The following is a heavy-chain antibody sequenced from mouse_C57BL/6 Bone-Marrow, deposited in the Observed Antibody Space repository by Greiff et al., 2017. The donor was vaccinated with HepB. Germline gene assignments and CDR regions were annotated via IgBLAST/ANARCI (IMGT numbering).Heavy chain of an antibody. J-gene: IGHJ2*01. CDR1: GYAFSSSW. D-gene: IGHD1-1*01. V-gene: IGHV1-82*01. Sequence: QVQLQQSGPELVKPGASVKISCKASGYAFSSSWMNWVKQRPGKGLEWIGRIYPGDGDTNYNGKFKGKATLTADKSSSTAYMQLSSLTSEDSAVYFCALLITTVVGGYFDYWGQGTTLTVSS. CDR3: ALLITTVVGGYFDY. CDR2: IYPGDGDT.